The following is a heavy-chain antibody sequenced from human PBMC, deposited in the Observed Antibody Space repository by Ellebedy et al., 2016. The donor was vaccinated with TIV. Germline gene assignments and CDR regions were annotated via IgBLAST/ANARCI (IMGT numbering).Heavy chain of an antibody. D-gene: IGHD1-1*01. CDR1: GGSASRYF. V-gene: IGHV4-4*07. Sequence: SETLSLXCTVSGGSASRYFWSWLRQPAGKGLEWIGRIFTSGSFNYNPSLMSRVTMSVVTSKNQISLRLNSVTATDTAVYYCARVHCSITTCDYYYMDVWGKGTTVTVSS. CDR3: ARVHCSITTCDYYYMDV. J-gene: IGHJ6*03. CDR2: IFTSGSF.